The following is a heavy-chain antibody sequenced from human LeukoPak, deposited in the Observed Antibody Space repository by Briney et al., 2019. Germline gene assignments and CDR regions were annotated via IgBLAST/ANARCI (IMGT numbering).Heavy chain of an antibody. D-gene: IGHD5-18*01. V-gene: IGHV4-39*01. CDR1: GGSISSTDSY. J-gene: IGHJ5*02. CDR3: ARQGQASSCGPNWFDP. Sequence: SETLSLTCTVSGGSISSTDSYWSWLRQPPGKGLEWIGFLYHSGSPYYTPSLQGRVTISIDRSKNQFSLKLTSVTAADTAVYYCARQGQASSCGPNWFDPWGQGTLVTVSS. CDR2: LYHSGSP.